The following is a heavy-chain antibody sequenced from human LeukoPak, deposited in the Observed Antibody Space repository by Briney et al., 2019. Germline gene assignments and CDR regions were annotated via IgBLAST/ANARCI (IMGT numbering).Heavy chain of an antibody. Sequence: GGSLRLSCAASGFTFSSYAMSWVRQAPGKGLEWVSSISTSSSYINYADSVKGRFTISRDNAKKSLYVQMNSLRAEDTAVYYCARVYQGVSLFDGIDYWGQGTLVTVSS. V-gene: IGHV3-21*01. CDR2: ISTSSSYI. CDR1: GFTFSSYA. D-gene: IGHD3-10*01. CDR3: ARVYQGVSLFDGIDY. J-gene: IGHJ4*02.